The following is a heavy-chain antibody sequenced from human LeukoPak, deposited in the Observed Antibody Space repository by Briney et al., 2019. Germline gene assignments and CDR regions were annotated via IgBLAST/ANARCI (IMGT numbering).Heavy chain of an antibody. CDR1: GGSFSGYY. Sequence: SETLSPTCAVYGGSFSGYYWSWIRQPPGKGLEWIGEINHSGSTNYNPSLKSRVTISVETSKNQFSLKLSSVTAADTAVYYCASGTVIYFQHWGQGTLVTVSS. CDR3: ASGTVIYFQH. V-gene: IGHV4-34*01. J-gene: IGHJ1*01. CDR2: INHSGST. D-gene: IGHD4-17*01.